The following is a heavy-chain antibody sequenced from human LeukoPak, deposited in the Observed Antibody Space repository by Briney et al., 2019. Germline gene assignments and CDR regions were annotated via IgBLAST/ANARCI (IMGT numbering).Heavy chain of an antibody. D-gene: IGHD3-16*01. CDR2: IWYDGSGK. Sequence: GGSLRLSCAASGFTFSGYGTHWVRQAPGKGLEWVAYIWYDGSGKDHIDSVKGRFTISRDNPRNTLYLQMDSLRAEDTAVYYCARAALYADYAYGLDVWGQGTTVTVSS. CDR3: ARAALYADYAYGLDV. V-gene: IGHV3-33*01. CDR1: GFTFSGYG. J-gene: IGHJ6*02.